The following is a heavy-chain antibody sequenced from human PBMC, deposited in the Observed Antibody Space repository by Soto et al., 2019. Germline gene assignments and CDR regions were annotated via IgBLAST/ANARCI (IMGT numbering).Heavy chain of an antibody. V-gene: IGHV1-46*01. J-gene: IGHJ4*02. D-gene: IGHD3-22*01. CDR1: GYTFTNYQ. CDR2: ISTGGGGT. Sequence: HVQLVQSGAEVKKPGASVKISCRTSGYTFTNYQMHWVRQAPGQGLEWMGIISTGGGGTYSAQRFQGRGTITRHTSTITVYMELSSLRSEDTAIYYCARGDESGFFDFWGQGTLLTVSS. CDR3: ARGDESGFFDF.